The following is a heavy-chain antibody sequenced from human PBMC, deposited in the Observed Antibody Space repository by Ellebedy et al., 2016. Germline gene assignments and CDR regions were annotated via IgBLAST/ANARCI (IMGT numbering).Heavy chain of an antibody. Sequence: GESLKISCAASGFTFSSYALNWVRQAPGKGLEWVAVISYDGTNNYYADSVKGRFTISRDNSKNTLFLQINSLRVEDTAIYFCTRGTDCTTGICLYGMDVWGQGTTVTVSS. J-gene: IGHJ6*02. V-gene: IGHV3-30*04. CDR3: TRGTDCTTGICLYGMDV. D-gene: IGHD2-8*01. CDR1: GFTFSSYA. CDR2: ISYDGTNN.